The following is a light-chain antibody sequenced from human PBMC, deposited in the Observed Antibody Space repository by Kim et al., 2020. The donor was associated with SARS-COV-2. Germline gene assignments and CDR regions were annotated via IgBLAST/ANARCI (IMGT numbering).Light chain of an antibody. CDR2: AAS. CDR3: QKYNSAPRT. V-gene: IGKV1-27*01. CDR1: QGISNY. Sequence: ASVGDRVTITCRASQGISNYLAWYQQKPGKVPKLLIYAASTLQSGVSSRFSGSGSGTDFTLTISSLQPEDVATYYCQKYNSAPRTFGQGTRLEIK. J-gene: IGKJ5*01.